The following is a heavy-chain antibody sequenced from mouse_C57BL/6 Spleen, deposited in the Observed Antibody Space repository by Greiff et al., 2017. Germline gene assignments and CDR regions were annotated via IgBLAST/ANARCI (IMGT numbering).Heavy chain of an antibody. CDR1: GYTFTDYY. D-gene: IGHD1-1*01. V-gene: IGHV1-76*01. CDR3: ARGHYYGSSSHWYFDV. J-gene: IGHJ1*03. CDR2: IYPGSGNT. Sequence: QVQLQQSGAELVRPGASVKLSCKASGYTFTDYYINWVKQRPGQGLEWIARIYPGSGNTYYNEKFKGKATLTAEKSSSTAYMQLSSLTSEDSAVYFCARGHYYGSSSHWYFDVWGTGTTVTVSS.